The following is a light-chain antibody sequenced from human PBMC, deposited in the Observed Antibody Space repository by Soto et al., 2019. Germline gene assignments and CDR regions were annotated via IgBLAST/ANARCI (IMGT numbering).Light chain of an antibody. V-gene: IGLV1-47*02. CDR1: NSNIGKNN. CDR2: TNS. CDR3: AAWDDSLSGVV. J-gene: IGLJ3*02. Sequence: QAVVTQPPSASGTPGQRVTISCSGSNSNIGKNNVYWYQQLPGTAPKLLIYTNSQRPSGVPDRFSGSKSGTSASLAISGLRSEDETDYHCAAWDDSLSGVVFGGGTKVTVL.